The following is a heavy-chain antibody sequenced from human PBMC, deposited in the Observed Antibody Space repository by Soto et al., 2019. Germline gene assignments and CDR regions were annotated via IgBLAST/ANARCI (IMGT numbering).Heavy chain of an antibody. V-gene: IGHV1-69*06. Sequence: QVQLVQSGAEVKKPGSSVKVSCKASGGTFSSYAISWVRQAPGQGLEWMGGIIPIFGTANYAQKFQGRVTITADKSTSTAYRKLSSLRSEDTAVYYCASPTREWLPPARDYYYGMDVWGQGTTVAVSS. CDR1: GGTFSSYA. CDR2: IIPIFGTA. J-gene: IGHJ6*02. CDR3: ASPTREWLPPARDYYYGMDV. D-gene: IGHD3-3*01.